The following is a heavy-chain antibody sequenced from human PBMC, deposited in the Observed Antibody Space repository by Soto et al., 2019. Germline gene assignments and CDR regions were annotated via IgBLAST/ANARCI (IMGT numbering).Heavy chain of an antibody. J-gene: IGHJ4*02. V-gene: IGHV3-21*01. CDR1: GFSFNSYS. CDR3: ARDLLSTVVVAGFDY. D-gene: IGHD2-15*01. Sequence: EVQLVESGGGLVKPGGSLRLSCAASGFSFNSYSMNWVRQAPGKGVEWVSSISSTSSYIYYADSVKGRFTISRDYAKNSLYLQMNSLRAEDTAVYYCARDLLSTVVVAGFDYWGQGALVIVSS. CDR2: ISSTSSYI.